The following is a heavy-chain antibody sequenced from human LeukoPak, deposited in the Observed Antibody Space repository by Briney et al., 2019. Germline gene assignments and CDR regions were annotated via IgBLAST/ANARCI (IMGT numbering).Heavy chain of an antibody. CDR1: GYSFTSYW. CDR2: TYPGDSDT. Sequence: GESLKISCKGSGYSFTSYWIGWVRQMPGKGLEWMGITYPGDSDTRYSTSFQGQVTISADKSISTAYLQWSSLKASDTAMYYCARLRKQARDYYYYMDVWGKGTTVTVSS. J-gene: IGHJ6*03. CDR3: ARLRKQARDYYYYMDV. D-gene: IGHD5-12*01. V-gene: IGHV5-51*01.